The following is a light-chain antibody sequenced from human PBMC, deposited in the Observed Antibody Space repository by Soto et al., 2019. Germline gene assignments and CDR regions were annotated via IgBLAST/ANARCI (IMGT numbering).Light chain of an antibody. V-gene: IGKV3-20*01. CDR3: QHYGSSPRT. Sequence: IVLTQSPGILSLSPGERATLSCRASQTVISNYLAWYLQKPGQAPRLLIYGASTRATGISDRFSGSGSGTDFTLTITRLEPEDVAMYYCQHYGSSPRTFGQGTKLEIK. J-gene: IGKJ2*01. CDR1: QTVISNY. CDR2: GAS.